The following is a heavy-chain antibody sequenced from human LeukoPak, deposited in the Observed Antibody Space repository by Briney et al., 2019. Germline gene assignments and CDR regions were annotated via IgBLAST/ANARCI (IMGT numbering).Heavy chain of an antibody. J-gene: IGHJ4*02. V-gene: IGHV3-53*01. CDR3: ARGLLWFGEVYSLGSFDY. D-gene: IGHD3-10*01. Sequence: GGSLRLSCAASGFTVSSNYMSWVRQAPGKGLEWVSVIYSGGSTYYADSVKGRFTISRDNSKNTLYLQMNSLRAEDTAVYYCARGLLWFGEVYSLGSFDYWGQGTLVTVSS. CDR2: IYSGGST. CDR1: GFTVSSNY.